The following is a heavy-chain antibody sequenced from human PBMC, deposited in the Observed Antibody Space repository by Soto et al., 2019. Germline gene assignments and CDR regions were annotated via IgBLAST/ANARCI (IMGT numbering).Heavy chain of an antibody. CDR3: ADFWGSYRRGIDY. CDR2: ISGSGGST. Sequence: GGSLRLSCAASGFTFSSYAMSWVRQAPGKGLEWVSAISGSGGSTYYADSVKGRFTISRDNSKNTLYLQMNSLRAEDTAVYYCADFWGSYRRGIDYWGQGTLVTVSS. V-gene: IGHV3-23*01. J-gene: IGHJ4*02. D-gene: IGHD3-16*02. CDR1: GFTFSSYA.